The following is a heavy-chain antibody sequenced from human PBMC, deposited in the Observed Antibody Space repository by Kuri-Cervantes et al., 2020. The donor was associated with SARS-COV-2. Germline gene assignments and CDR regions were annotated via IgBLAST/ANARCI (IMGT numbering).Heavy chain of an antibody. V-gene: IGHV4-59*01. CDR2: IHYSGTT. Sequence: SETLSLTCTVSGGSISSYYWSWIRQPPGKGLEWMGYIHYSGTTTYSPSLKSRLTISVDTPKNQFSLKVTSVTAADTAVYFCARSQVLKHLDWSYKLSYRYHMDVWGQGTTVTVSS. D-gene: IGHD3-9*01. CDR1: GGSISSYY. J-gene: IGHJ6*02. CDR3: ARSQVLKHLDWSYKLSYRYHMDV.